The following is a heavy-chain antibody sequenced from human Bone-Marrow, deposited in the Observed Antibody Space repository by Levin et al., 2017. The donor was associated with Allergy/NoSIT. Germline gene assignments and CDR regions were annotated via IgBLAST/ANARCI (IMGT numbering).Heavy chain of an antibody. CDR2: IDWDGDK. CDR1: GFSLNTSGMC. V-gene: IGHV2-70*01. D-gene: IGHD3-22*01. J-gene: IGHJ4*02. CDR3: ARFTNFYDSGDNYGRGSDY. Sequence: SGPTLVKPTQTLTLTCTFSGFSLNTSGMCVSWIRQPPGKALEWLALIDWDGDKYYNISLKTRLTISRDTSKNQVVLTMTDMDPVDTATYYCARFTNFYDSGDNYGRGSDYWGQGTLVTVSS.